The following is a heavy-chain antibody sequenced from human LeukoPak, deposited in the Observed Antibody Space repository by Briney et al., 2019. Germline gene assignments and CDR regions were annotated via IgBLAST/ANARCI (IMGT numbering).Heavy chain of an antibody. CDR1: GGSVSSGSYY. V-gene: IGHV4-61*01. Sequence: SETLSLTCTVSGGSVSSGSYYWSWIRQPPGKGLEWIGYIYYSGSTNYNPSLKSRVTISVDTSKNQFSLKLSSVTAADTAVYYCARATGDVWPGFDYWGQGTLVTVSS. CDR3: ARATGDVWPGFDY. CDR2: IYYSGST. D-gene: IGHD2-21*02. J-gene: IGHJ4*02.